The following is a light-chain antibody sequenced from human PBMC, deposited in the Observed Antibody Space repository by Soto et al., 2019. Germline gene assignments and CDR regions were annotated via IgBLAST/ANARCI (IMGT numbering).Light chain of an antibody. J-gene: IGKJ4*01. V-gene: IGKV3-11*01. CDR1: QSVSSY. CDR3: QESYSTPAVS. CDR2: DAS. Sequence: EIVLTQSPATLSLSPGERATLSCRASQSVSSYLAWYQQKPGQAPRLLIYDASNRATGIPARFSGSGSGTDFTLTISSLEPEDFATYFCQESYSTPAVSFGGGTKVDI.